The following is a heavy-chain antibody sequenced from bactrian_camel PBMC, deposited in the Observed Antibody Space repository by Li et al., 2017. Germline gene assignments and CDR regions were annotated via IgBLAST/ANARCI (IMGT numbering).Heavy chain of an antibody. J-gene: IGHJ4*01. CDR1: GNTFSSYN. Sequence: DVQLVESGGGSVQPGGSLRLSCVGSGNTFSSYNMGWFRQPPGKEREGLAVLWIGGATTTYADSVKGRFIITRDKTKDLVYLQMNGLQPEDTGMYYCAAVLCCYWNRVDNSWGQGTQVTVS. V-gene: IGHV3S40*01. CDR2: LWIGGATT. CDR3: AAVLCCYWNRVDNS. D-gene: IGHD2*01.